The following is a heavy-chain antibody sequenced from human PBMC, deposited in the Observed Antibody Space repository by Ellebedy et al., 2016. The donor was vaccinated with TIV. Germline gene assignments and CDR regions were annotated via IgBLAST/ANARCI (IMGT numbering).Heavy chain of an antibody. J-gene: IGHJ4*02. CDR1: GLTFSDHY. V-gene: IGHV3-72*01. D-gene: IGHD6-19*01. CDR2: IRIRTNSYTT. Sequence: GESLKISCVVSGLTFSDHYMDWVRQAPGKGLEWVGRIRIRTNSYTTEYAASVEGRFTITRDDSKNSLYLQMNSLKIEDTAVYYCARPGYSSAWPDYWGQGSLVTVSS. CDR3: ARPGYSSAWPDY.